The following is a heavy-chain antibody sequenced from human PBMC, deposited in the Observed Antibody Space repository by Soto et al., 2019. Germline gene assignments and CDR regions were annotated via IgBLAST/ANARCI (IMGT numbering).Heavy chain of an antibody. D-gene: IGHD3-3*01. CDR2: IYWDDDK. Sequence: QITLKESGPTLVKPTQTLTLTCTFSGFSLDTSGVGVAWIRQPPGKALEWLTLIYWDDDKRYSPSLRSRLTITKDTSENRVVLTMTNMDPVDTATYYCSHMESRVASYGLAVWGQGTTVTVSS. CDR3: SHMESRVASYGLAV. J-gene: IGHJ6*02. CDR1: GFSLDTSGVG. V-gene: IGHV2-5*02.